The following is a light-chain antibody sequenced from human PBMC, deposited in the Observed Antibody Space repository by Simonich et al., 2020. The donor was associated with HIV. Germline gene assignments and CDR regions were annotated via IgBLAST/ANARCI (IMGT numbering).Light chain of an antibody. CDR2: DVS. Sequence: QSALTQPPSASGSPGQSVTISCTGTSSDVGGYNSVSWYQQHPGKAPKLMLYDVSKRPSGVSNRFSGSKSGNTASLTISGLQAEDEADYYCSSYTSSSTWVFGGGTKLTVL. V-gene: IGLV2-14*01. CDR1: SSDVGGYNS. J-gene: IGLJ3*02. CDR3: SSYTSSSTWV.